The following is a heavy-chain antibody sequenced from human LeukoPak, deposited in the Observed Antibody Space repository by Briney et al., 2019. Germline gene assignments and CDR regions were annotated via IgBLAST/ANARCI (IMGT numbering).Heavy chain of an antibody. D-gene: IGHD3-3*01. CDR2: INPNSGGT. Sequence: ASVKVSCKASGYTFTGYYMHWVRQAPGQGLEWMGWINPNSGGTNYAQKFQGWVTMTRDTSISTAYMELSRLRSDDTAVYYCARPDETLWSGYLKIDHWGQGTLVTVSS. CDR3: ARPDETLWSGYLKIDH. J-gene: IGHJ4*02. CDR1: GYTFTGYY. V-gene: IGHV1-2*04.